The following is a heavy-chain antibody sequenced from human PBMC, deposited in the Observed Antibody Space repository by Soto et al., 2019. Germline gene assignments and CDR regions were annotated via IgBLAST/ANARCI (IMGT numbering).Heavy chain of an antibody. CDR2: IYYSGTT. V-gene: IGHV4-31*03. J-gene: IGHJ4*02. D-gene: IGHD3-22*01. CDR3: VSTYYTATSGPFDY. CDR1: GDSISSGGYY. Sequence: SETLSLTCTVSGDSISSGGYYWSWIRHHPGTGLEWIGYIYYSGTTYYNPSLESRATISADMSENQFSLKVNSVTVADTAVYYCVSTYYTATSGPFDYWGQGTLVTVSS.